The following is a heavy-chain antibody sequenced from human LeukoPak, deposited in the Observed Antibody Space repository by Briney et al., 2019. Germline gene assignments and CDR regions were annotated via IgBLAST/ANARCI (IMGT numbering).Heavy chain of an antibody. CDR3: ARDSGAPYYDFWSGYYRNNWFDP. CDR2: INTDGSST. D-gene: IGHD3-3*01. J-gene: IGHJ5*02. V-gene: IGHV3-74*01. CDR1: GFTFRSYW. Sequence: GGSLRLSCAASGFTFRSYWMHWVRQAPGKGLVWVSRINTDGSSTSYADSVKGRFIISRDNAENTLYLQMNSLRAEDTAVYYCARDSGAPYYDFWSGYYRNNWFDPWGQGTLVTVSS.